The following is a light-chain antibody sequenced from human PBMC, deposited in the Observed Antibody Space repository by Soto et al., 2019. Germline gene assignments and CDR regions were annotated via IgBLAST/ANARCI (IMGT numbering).Light chain of an antibody. J-gene: IGKJ5*01. CDR1: QSVSSNF. Sequence: EIVLTQSPGTLSLSPGEGATLSCRASQSVSSNFLAWYQQKPGQAPRLLIYGASSRATGIPDRFSGSVSGTDFTLTISRLEPEDFAVYYCQHYGSAPSTFGQGKRLEIK. CDR2: GAS. CDR3: QHYGSAPST. V-gene: IGKV3-20*01.